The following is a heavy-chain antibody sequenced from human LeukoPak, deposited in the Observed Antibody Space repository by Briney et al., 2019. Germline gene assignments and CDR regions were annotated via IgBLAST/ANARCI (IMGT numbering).Heavy chain of an antibody. CDR3: ARMGMDAAMITRFFDY. CDR2: IHPSGGST. CDR1: GYTFTSNY. D-gene: IGHD5-18*01. J-gene: IGHJ4*02. Sequence: ASVKVSCKASGYTFTSNYMHWVRQAPGQGLEWMGAIHPSGGSTSYAQKFQGRVTMTKDTSTSTAYMELSSLRSEDTAIYYCARMGMDAAMITRFFDYWGQGTLITVSS. V-gene: IGHV1-46*01.